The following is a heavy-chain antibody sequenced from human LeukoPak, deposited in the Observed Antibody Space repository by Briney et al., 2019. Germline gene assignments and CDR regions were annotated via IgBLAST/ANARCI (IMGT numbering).Heavy chain of an antibody. CDR3: ARDSDGSGAFDY. CDR1: GGSFSGYY. Sequence: SETLSLTCAVYGGSFSGYYWSWIRQPPGKGLEWIGEIYHSGSTNYNPSLKSRVTISVDKSKNQFSLKLSSVTAADTAVYYCARDSDGSGAFDYWGQGTLVTVSS. CDR2: IYHSGST. V-gene: IGHV4-34*01. D-gene: IGHD3-10*01. J-gene: IGHJ4*02.